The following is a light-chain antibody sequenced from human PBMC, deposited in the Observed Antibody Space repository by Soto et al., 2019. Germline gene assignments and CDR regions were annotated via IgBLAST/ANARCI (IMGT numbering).Light chain of an antibody. CDR3: QQYNNWPPA. CDR2: GAS. J-gene: IGKJ1*01. V-gene: IGKV3-15*01. CDR1: QSVNGN. Sequence: EIVMTQSPATLSVSPGERATLSCRASQSVNGNLAWYQQKPGQAPRLLIYGASTRATGIPARFSGGGSGTEFTLTISSLQSEDFAVYYCQQYNNWPPAFGQGTKVEIK.